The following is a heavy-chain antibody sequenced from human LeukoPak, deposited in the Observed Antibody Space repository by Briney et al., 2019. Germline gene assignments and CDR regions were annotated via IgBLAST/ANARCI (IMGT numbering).Heavy chain of an antibody. J-gene: IGHJ3*02. Sequence: GGSLRLSCAASGFTFSSSAMHWVRQAPGKGLEWVAVISYDGSNKYYADSVKGRFTISRDNSKNTLYLQMNSLRAEDTAVYSCASSFSVPDSEGAFDIWGQGTMVTVSS. D-gene: IGHD2-21*02. CDR1: GFTFSSSA. CDR2: ISYDGSNK. CDR3: ASSFSVPDSEGAFDI. V-gene: IGHV3-30*01.